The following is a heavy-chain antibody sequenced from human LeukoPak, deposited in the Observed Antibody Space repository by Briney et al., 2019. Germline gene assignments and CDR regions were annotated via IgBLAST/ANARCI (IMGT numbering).Heavy chain of an antibody. V-gene: IGHV4-59*01. CDR1: GGSISSYY. D-gene: IGHD5-18*01. Sequence: SETLSLTCTVSGGSISSYYWSWIRQPPGKGLEWIGYIYYSGSTNYNPSLKSRVTISVDTSKNQFSLKLSSVTAADTAVYYCARALHSSYGSVRFDYWGQGTLVTVSS. CDR2: IYYSGST. J-gene: IGHJ4*02. CDR3: ARALHSSYGSVRFDY.